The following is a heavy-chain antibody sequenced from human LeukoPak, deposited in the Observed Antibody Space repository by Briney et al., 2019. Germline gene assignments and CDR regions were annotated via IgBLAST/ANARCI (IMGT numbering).Heavy chain of an antibody. CDR1: GFTFSSYS. J-gene: IGHJ4*02. CDR3: ARDGMTYYYDSSGYHH. Sequence: PGGSLRLSCAASGFTFSSYSMNWVRQAPGKGLEWVSSISSSSSYIYYADSVKGRFTISRDNAKNSLYLQMNSLRAEDTAVYYCARDGMTYYYDSSGYHHWGQGTLVTVSS. D-gene: IGHD3-22*01. V-gene: IGHV3-21*01. CDR2: ISSSSSYI.